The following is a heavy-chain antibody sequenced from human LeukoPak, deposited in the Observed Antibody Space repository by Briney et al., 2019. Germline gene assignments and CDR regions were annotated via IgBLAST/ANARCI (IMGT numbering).Heavy chain of an antibody. CDR3: AKGGPIAAPPDY. D-gene: IGHD6-25*01. CDR2: INWNGGST. J-gene: IGHJ4*02. CDR1: GFTFDDYG. Sequence: GSLRLSCAASGFTFDDYGMSWVRQAPGKGLEWVSGINWNGGSTGYADSVKGRFTISRDNAKNSLYLQMNSLRTEDTALYYCAKGGPIAAPPDYWGQGTLVTVSS. V-gene: IGHV3-20*04.